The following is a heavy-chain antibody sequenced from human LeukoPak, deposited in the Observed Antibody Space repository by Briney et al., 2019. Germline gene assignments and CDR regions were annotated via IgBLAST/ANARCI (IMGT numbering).Heavy chain of an antibody. J-gene: IGHJ4*02. Sequence: GGSLRLSCAASGFTFNSGAMGWVRQAPGKGLEWVSYISSASRSIYYADSVKGRFTISRDNAKDSLYLQMNSLRAEDTAVYYCARLVVGPTPYDYWGQGTLVTVSS. D-gene: IGHD1-26*01. CDR3: ARLVVGPTPYDY. V-gene: IGHV3-48*01. CDR1: GFTFNSGA. CDR2: ISSASRSI.